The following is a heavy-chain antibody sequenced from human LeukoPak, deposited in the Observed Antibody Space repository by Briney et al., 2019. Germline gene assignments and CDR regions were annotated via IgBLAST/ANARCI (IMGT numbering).Heavy chain of an antibody. Sequence: SETLSLTCAVYNGSFRGYYWSWIRQPPGKGREWIGEINHSGITHYNPSLESRVTISVDTPKNQVSLKVRSVTAADTALYYCARERVVPAAMPFDYWGQGTLVTVSS. D-gene: IGHD2-2*01. CDR2: INHSGIT. CDR1: NGSFRGYY. CDR3: ARERVVPAAMPFDY. J-gene: IGHJ4*02. V-gene: IGHV4-34*01.